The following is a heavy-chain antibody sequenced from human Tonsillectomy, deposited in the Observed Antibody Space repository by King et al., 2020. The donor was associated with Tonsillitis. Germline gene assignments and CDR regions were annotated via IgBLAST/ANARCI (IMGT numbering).Heavy chain of an antibody. V-gene: IGHV1-18*01. Sequence: VQLVESGAEVKKPGASVKVSCKASGYTFTSYGISWVRQAPGQGLEWMGWISAYNGNTNYAQKLQGRVTMTTDTSTSTAYMELRSLRSDDTAGYYCARGYCSSTSCLEAAFDIWGQGTMVTVSS. CDR2: ISAYNGNT. CDR3: ARGYCSSTSCLEAAFDI. CDR1: GYTFTSYG. J-gene: IGHJ3*02. D-gene: IGHD2-2*01.